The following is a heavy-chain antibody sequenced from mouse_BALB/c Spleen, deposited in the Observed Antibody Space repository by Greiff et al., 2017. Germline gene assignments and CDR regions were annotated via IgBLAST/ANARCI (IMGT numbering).Heavy chain of an antibody. CDR1: GYTFTSYY. V-gene: IGHV1S56*01. D-gene: IGHD2-5*01. J-gene: IGHJ2*01. Sequence: VQLQQSGPELVKPGASVRISCKASGYTFTSYYIHWVKQRPGQGLEWIGWIYPGNVNTKYNEKFKGKATLTADKSSSTAYMQLSSLTSEDSAVYFCARCSNYYFDYWGQGTTLTVSS. CDR3: ARCSNYYFDY. CDR2: IYPGNVNT.